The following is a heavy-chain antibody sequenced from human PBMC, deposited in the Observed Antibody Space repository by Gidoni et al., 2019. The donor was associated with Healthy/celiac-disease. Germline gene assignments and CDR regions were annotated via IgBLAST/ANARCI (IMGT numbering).Heavy chain of an antibody. V-gene: IGHV3-7*01. D-gene: IGHD6-13*01. CDR2: IKQDGSEK. CDR3: AGSIAAAGTYYYYGMDV. Sequence: EVQLVESGGGLVQSGGSLRLSCAAAGFTFSSYWMGWVRQAHGKGLEWVANIKQDGSEKYYVDSVKGRFTISRDNAKNSLYLQMNSLRAEDTAVYYCAGSIAAAGTYYYYGMDVWGQGTTVTVSS. J-gene: IGHJ6*02. CDR1: GFTFSSYW.